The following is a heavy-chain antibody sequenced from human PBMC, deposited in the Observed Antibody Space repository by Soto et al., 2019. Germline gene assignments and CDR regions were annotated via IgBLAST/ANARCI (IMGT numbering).Heavy chain of an antibody. CDR2: ISAYNGNT. CDR3: AREGDCSSTSCQGPLGY. CDR1: GYTFTSYG. D-gene: IGHD2-2*01. Sequence: QVQLVQSGAEVKKPGASVKVSCKASGYTFTSYGISWVRQAPGQGLEWMGWISAYNGNTNYAQKNQGRVTMTADTSTSTAYMELRSLRSADTAVYYCAREGDCSSTSCQGPLGYWGQGSLVTVSS. V-gene: IGHV1-18*04. J-gene: IGHJ4*02.